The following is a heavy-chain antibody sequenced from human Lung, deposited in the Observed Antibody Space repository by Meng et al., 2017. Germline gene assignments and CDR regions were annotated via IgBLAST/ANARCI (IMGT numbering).Heavy chain of an antibody. J-gene: IGHJ4*02. CDR3: ARDIVDTFGELTNLDS. CDR1: GYTFTNYA. Sequence: QVHLVQSGVEVKKPGASWTVPWTASGYTFTNYAMHWVRQAHGQGLEWMGWINAGSENTEYSQKVQGRVTLTRDTSATTAYMELRSLKSEDKAIYYCARDIVDTFGELTNLDSWGQGTLVTVSS. CDR2: INAGSENT. V-gene: IGHV1-3*01. D-gene: IGHD3-10*01.